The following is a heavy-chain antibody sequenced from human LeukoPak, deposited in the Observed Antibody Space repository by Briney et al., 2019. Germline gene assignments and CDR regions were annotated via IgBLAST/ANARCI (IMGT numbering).Heavy chain of an antibody. CDR1: GGSISSYY. D-gene: IGHD6-19*01. J-gene: IGHJ4*02. CDR2: IYTSGST. Sequence: SETLSLTCTVSGGSISSYYWSWIRQPAGKGLEWIGRIYTSGSTNYNPSLKSRVTMSVDTSKNQFSLKLSSVTAADTVVYYCAGQTVAGTDFDYWGQGTLVTVSS. CDR3: AGQTVAGTDFDY. V-gene: IGHV4-4*07.